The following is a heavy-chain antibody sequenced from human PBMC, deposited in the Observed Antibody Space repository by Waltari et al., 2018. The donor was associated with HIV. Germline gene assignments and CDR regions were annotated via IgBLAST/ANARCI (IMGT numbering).Heavy chain of an antibody. J-gene: IGHJ6*02. CDR3: ATGGGTTSIQLYDLDV. V-gene: IGHV1-24*01. CDR1: GYTLTELS. Sequence: QVQLIQSGAEVKKHGASVKVSCKVFGYTLTELSIHWVRQAPGKGLEWTGGFDPEDDETIYAQKFQGRVTMTEDTSTDSAYMELSSLTSEDTAVYYCATGGGTTSIQLYDLDVWGQGTTVTVSS. CDR2: FDPEDDET. D-gene: IGHD1-26*01.